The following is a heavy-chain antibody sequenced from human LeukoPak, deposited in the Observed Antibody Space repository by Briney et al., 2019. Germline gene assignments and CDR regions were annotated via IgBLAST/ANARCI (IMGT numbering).Heavy chain of an antibody. J-gene: IGHJ4*02. V-gene: IGHV1-69*10. CDR2: MNPILGIA. CDR3: ARVFGSGWSHYYFDY. D-gene: IGHD6-19*01. CDR1: GYTFTSYD. Sequence: GASVKVSCKASGYTFTSYDINWVRQATGQGLEWMGWMNPILGIANYAQKFQGRVTITADKSTSTAYMELSSLRSEDTAVYYCARVFGSGWSHYYFDYWGQGTLVTVSS.